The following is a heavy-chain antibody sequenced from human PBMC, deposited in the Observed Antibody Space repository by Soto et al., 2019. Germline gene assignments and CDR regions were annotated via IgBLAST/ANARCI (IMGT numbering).Heavy chain of an antibody. V-gene: IGHV4-34*01. CDR1: GGSFSGYY. Sequence: SETLSLTCAVYGGSFSGYYWSWIRQPPGKGLEWIGEINHSGSTNYNPSLKSRVTISVDTSKNQFSLKLSSVTAAATAVYYCARDNTVTTFTHYYYYGMDVWGQGTTVTVS. D-gene: IGHD4-17*01. CDR2: INHSGST. J-gene: IGHJ6*02. CDR3: ARDNTVTTFTHYYYYGMDV.